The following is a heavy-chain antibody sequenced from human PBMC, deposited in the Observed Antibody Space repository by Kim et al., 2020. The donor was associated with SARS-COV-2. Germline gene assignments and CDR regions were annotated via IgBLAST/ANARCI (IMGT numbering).Heavy chain of an antibody. D-gene: IGHD3-22*01. Sequence: SVKRRFTISRDNAQNTLYLDMNSLRPEETAVYYCARASEYVRSGYYGFLHHWGQGALVTVSS. J-gene: IGHJ1*01. V-gene: IGHV3-74*01. CDR3: ARASEYVRSGYYGFLHH.